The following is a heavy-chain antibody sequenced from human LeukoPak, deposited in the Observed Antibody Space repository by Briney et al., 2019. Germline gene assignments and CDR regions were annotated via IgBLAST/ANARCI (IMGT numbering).Heavy chain of an antibody. D-gene: IGHD3-16*01. CDR1: GFTFSTYS. CDR3: ASMMSFYFDY. Sequence: GGSLRLPCAASGFTFSTYSMNWVRQAPGKGLEWVSVIYSGGTTCYADSVKGRFTISRDNSKNTLYLQMNSLRAEDTAVYYCASMMSFYFDYWGQGTLVTVSS. CDR2: IYSGGTT. J-gene: IGHJ4*02. V-gene: IGHV3-66*01.